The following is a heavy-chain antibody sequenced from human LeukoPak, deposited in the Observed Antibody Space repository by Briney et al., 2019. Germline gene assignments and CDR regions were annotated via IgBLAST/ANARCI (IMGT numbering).Heavy chain of an antibody. J-gene: IGHJ4*02. D-gene: IGHD1-26*01. CDR3: ANSGSSSGTGSAGY. CDR1: GFTFSSYA. V-gene: IGHV3-23*01. Sequence: GASLRLSCAASGFTFSSYAMSWVRQAPGKGLEWVSGITGTGDSTYYADSVKGRFTISRDNSKKTLYLQMNSLRAEDTAVYHCANSGSSSGTGSAGYWGQGTLVTVPS. CDR2: ITGTGDST.